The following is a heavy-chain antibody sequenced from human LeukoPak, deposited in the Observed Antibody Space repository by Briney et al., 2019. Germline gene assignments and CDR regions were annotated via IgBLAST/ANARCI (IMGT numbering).Heavy chain of an antibody. CDR2: IKQDGSEK. CDR1: GFTFSSYW. D-gene: IGHD4-17*01. J-gene: IGHJ4*02. CDR3: ARLAYDYGANSLDY. V-gene: IGHV3-7*01. Sequence: GGSLRLSCAASGFTFSSYWMSWVRQAPGKGLEWVANIKQDGSEKYYVDSVKGRFTISRDNAKNSLYLQMNSLRAEDTAVYYCARLAYDYGANSLDYWGQGTLVTVSS.